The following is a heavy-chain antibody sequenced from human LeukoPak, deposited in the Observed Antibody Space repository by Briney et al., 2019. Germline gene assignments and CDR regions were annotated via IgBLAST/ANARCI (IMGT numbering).Heavy chain of an antibody. V-gene: IGHV3-30*02. J-gene: IGHJ4*02. Sequence: PGGSLRLSCEGSGFTFSNYWMTWVRQAPGKGLEWVAFIRYDGSNKYYADSVEGRFTTSRDNSKNTLYLQMNSLRAEDTAVYYCAKGLTMIAPLDYWGQGTLVTVSS. D-gene: IGHD3-22*01. CDR3: AKGLTMIAPLDY. CDR2: IRYDGSNK. CDR1: GFTFSNYW.